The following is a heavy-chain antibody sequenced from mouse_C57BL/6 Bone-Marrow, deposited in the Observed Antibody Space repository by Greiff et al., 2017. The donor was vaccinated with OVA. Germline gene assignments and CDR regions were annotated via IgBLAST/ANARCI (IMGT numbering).Heavy chain of an antibody. Sequence: VQLQQSGAELVRPGASVKLSCKASGYTFTDYYINWVKQRPGQGLEWIARIYPGSGNTYYNEKFKGKATLTAEKSSSTAYMQLSSLTSEDSAVYFCARSLNPGRGMDYWGQGTSVTVSS. CDR3: ARSLNPGRGMDY. V-gene: IGHV1-76*01. CDR1: GYTFTDYY. D-gene: IGHD3-3*01. J-gene: IGHJ4*01. CDR2: IYPGSGNT.